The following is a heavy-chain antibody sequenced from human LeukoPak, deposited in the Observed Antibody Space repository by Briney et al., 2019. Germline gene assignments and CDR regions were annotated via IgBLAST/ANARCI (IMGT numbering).Heavy chain of an antibody. V-gene: IGHV3-30*02. J-gene: IGHJ5*02. D-gene: IGHD6-13*01. CDR3: TTSPGIGP. CDR1: GFTFRSYA. CDR2: IRYDGSKT. Sequence: PGGSLRLSCAASGFTFRSYAMHWVRQAPGRGLEWVAFIRYDGSKTNYGASVKGRFTISRDNSKNTLYLQMNSLKTEDTAVYYCTTSPGIGPWGQGTLVSVSS.